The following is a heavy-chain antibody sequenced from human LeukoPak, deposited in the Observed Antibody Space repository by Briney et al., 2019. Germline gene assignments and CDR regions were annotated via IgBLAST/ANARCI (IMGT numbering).Heavy chain of an antibody. D-gene: IGHD1-1*01. CDR3: ARGGPVQLEPPVIGPTDY. V-gene: IGHV4-34*01. CDR1: GGSFSGYY. CDR2: INHSGST. J-gene: IGHJ4*02. Sequence: SETLSLTCAVYGGSFSGYYWSWIRQPPGKELEWSGEINHSGSTNYNPSLKSRVTISVDTSKNQFSLKLSSVTAADTAVYYCARGGPVQLEPPVIGPTDYWGQGTLVTVSS.